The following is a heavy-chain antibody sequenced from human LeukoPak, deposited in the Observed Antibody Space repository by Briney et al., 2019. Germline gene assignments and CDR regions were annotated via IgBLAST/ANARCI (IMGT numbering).Heavy chain of an antibody. CDR1: GFTFGDFA. V-gene: IGHV3-49*04. CDR3: TSGEYQMFY. Sequence: GRSLRLSCTAYGFTFGDFAMTWVRQAPGKGLEWVGFIRSKTYGGTTDYAASVKGRFTISRDDSKSIAYLQMNSLKTEDTAVYYCTSGEYQMFYWGQGTLVTVSS. J-gene: IGHJ4*02. D-gene: IGHD6-6*01. CDR2: IRSKTYGGTT.